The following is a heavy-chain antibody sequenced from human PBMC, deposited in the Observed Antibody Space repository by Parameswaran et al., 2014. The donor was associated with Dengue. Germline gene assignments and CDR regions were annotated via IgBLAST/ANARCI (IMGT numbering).Heavy chain of an antibody. D-gene: IGHD4-17*01. Sequence: WIRQPPGKGLEWVSSISSGSSYIYYADSVKGRFTISRDNAKNSLFLQMNSLTAEDTAVYYCARDHHVGFGRQDYGDPQYFDYWGQGTLVTVSS. V-gene: IGHV3-21*01. J-gene: IGHJ4*02. CDR3: ARDHHVGFGRQDYGDPQYFDY. CDR2: ISSGSSYI.